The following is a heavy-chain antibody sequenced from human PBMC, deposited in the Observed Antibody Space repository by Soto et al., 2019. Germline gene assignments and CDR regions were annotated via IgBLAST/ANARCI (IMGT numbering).Heavy chain of an antibody. Sequence: GASVKVSCKASGGTFSSYAISWVRQAPGQGLEWMGGIIPIFGTANYAQKFQGRVTITADESTSTAYMELSSLRSEDTAVYYCARTARPTAPTDDGYYYYGMDVWGQGTTVTVSS. V-gene: IGHV1-69*13. CDR3: ARTARPTAPTDDGYYYYGMDV. CDR1: GGTFSSYA. D-gene: IGHD4-17*01. CDR2: IIPIFGTA. J-gene: IGHJ6*02.